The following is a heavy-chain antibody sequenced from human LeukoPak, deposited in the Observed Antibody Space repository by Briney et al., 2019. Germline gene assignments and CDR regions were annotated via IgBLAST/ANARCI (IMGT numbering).Heavy chain of an antibody. V-gene: IGHV4-38-2*02. CDR3: ARVGAVAGTNY. Sequence: SETLSLTCTVSGYSISSGYYWGWIRQPPGKGLEWIGSIYHSGSTYYNPSLKSRVTISVDTSKNQFSLKLSSVTAADTAVYYCARVGAVAGTNYWGQGTLVTVSS. CDR2: IYHSGST. D-gene: IGHD6-19*01. J-gene: IGHJ4*02. CDR1: GYSISSGYY.